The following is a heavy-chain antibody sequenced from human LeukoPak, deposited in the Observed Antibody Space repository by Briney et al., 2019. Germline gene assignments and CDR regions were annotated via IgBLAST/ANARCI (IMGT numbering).Heavy chain of an antibody. CDR2: ISAYNGNT. Sequence: VSVKVSCKASGYTFTSYGISWVRQAPGQGLEWMGWISAYNGNTNYAQKLQGRVTMTTDTSTSTAYMELRSLRSDDTAMYYSARGGAGYYYDSSGYYYCDYWGQGTLVTVSS. CDR3: ARGGAGYYYDSSGYYYCDY. D-gene: IGHD3-22*01. J-gene: IGHJ4*02. V-gene: IGHV1-18*01. CDR1: GYTFTSYG.